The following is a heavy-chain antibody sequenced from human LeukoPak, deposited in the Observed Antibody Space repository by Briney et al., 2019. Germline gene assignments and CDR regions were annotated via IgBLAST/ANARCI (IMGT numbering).Heavy chain of an antibody. CDR2: IYYSGST. CDR1: GGSISSSSYY. CDR3: ARLSPPDAFDI. J-gene: IGHJ3*02. V-gene: IGHV4-39*01. Sequence: SETLSLTCTVSGGSISSSSYYWGWIRQPPGKGLEWIGSIYYSGSTYYNPSLKSRVTISVDTSKNQFSLKLSSVTAADTAVYYCARLSPPDAFDIWGQGIMVTVSS.